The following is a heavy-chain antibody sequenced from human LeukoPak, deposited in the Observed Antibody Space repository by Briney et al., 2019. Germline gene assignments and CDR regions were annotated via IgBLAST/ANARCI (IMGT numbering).Heavy chain of an antibody. CDR2: IIPIFGTA. Sequence: SVKVSCKASGGTFSSYAISWVRQAPGQGLEWMGGIIPIFGTANYAQKFQGRVTITADESTSTAYMELRSLRSDDTAVYYCARDPGTHYDILTGYYNVLYFDYWGQGTLVTVSS. CDR3: ARDPGTHYDILTGYYNVLYFDY. CDR1: GGTFSSYA. J-gene: IGHJ4*02. V-gene: IGHV1-69*13. D-gene: IGHD3-9*01.